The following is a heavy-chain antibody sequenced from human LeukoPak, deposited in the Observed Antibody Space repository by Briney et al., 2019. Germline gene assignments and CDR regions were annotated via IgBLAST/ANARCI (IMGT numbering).Heavy chain of an antibody. CDR1: GFTFSSYA. CDR3: AKDRAEYSSSWTLFDY. D-gene: IGHD6-13*01. J-gene: IGHJ4*02. V-gene: IGHV3-23*01. Sequence: GGSLRLSCAASGFTFSSYAMSSVRQAPGKGLEWVSAISGSGGSTYYADSVKGRFTISRDNSKNTLYLQMNSLRAEDTAVYYCAKDRAEYSSSWTLFDYWGQGTLVTVSS. CDR2: ISGSGGST.